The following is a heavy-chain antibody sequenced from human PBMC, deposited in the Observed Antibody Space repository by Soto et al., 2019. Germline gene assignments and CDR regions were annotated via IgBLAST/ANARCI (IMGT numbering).Heavy chain of an antibody. CDR3: AREYYYDNSGYFDC. D-gene: IGHD3-22*01. Sequence: PSETLSLTCSVSGGSIRSFSWSWIRQPPGRGLEWIGYIYNSGSTNYNPSLKSRATISVDTSKNQFSLTLTSVTAADTAVYYCAREYYYDNSGYFDCWGQGTLVT. CDR1: GGSIRSFS. V-gene: IGHV4-4*09. CDR2: IYNSGST. J-gene: IGHJ4*02.